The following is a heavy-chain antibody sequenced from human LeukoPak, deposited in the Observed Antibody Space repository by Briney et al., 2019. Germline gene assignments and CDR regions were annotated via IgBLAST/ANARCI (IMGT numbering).Heavy chain of an antibody. V-gene: IGHV3-30-3*01. CDR1: GFTFSSYA. J-gene: IGHJ4*02. CDR3: ARELY. CDR2: ISYDGSNK. Sequence: GRSLRLSCAASGFTFSSYAMRWVRQAPGKGLEWVAVISYDGSNKYYADSVKGRFTISRDNSKNTLYLQMNSLRAEDTAVYYCARELYWGQGTLVTVSS.